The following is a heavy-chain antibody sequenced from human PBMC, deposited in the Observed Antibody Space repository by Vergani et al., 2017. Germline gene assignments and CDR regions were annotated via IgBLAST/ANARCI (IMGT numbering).Heavy chain of an antibody. Sequence: QLQLQESGPGLVKPSETLSLTCTVSGGSISSSSYYWGWIRQPPGKGLEWIGSIYYSGSTYYNPSLKSRVTISVDTSKNQFSLKLSSVTDADTAVYYCARPKWELRGGIAFDYWGQGTLVTVSS. CDR1: GGSISSSSYY. J-gene: IGHJ4*02. V-gene: IGHV4-39*01. CDR3: ARPKWELRGGIAFDY. D-gene: IGHD1-26*01. CDR2: IYYSGST.